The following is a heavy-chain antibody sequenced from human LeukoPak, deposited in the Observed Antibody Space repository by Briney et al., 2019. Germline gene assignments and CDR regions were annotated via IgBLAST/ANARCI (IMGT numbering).Heavy chain of an antibody. CDR2: IYYSGST. V-gene: IGHV4-39*01. Sequence: SETLSLTRTVSGGSISSSSYYWGWIRQPPGKGLEWIGSIYYSGSTYYNPSLKSRVTISVDTSKNQFSLKLSSVTAADTAVYYCARRRIAAAFPPYYYYMDVWGKGTTVTVSS. D-gene: IGHD6-13*01. J-gene: IGHJ6*03. CDR1: GGSISSSSYY. CDR3: ARRRIAAAFPPYYYYMDV.